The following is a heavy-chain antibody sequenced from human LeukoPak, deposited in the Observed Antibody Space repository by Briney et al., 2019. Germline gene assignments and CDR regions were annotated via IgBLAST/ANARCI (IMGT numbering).Heavy chain of an antibody. CDR2: ISTYNGNT. CDR1: GYTFIVYN. J-gene: IGHJ3*02. CDR3: ARARTYYYGSGTYPYGAFDI. D-gene: IGHD3-10*01. Sequence: ASVKVSCKASGYTFIVYNITWVRQAPGQGREWMGWISTYNGNTDYAQNLQDRVTMTRDTSTSTAYMELRSLRSDDTAVYYCARARTYYYGSGTYPYGAFDIWGQGTMVSVAS. V-gene: IGHV1-18*01.